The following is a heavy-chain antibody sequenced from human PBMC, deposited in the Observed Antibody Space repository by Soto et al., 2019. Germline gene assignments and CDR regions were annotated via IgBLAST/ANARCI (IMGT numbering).Heavy chain of an antibody. J-gene: IGHJ4*02. D-gene: IGHD1-26*01. CDR1: GYTFTTYH. CDR3: AREFAGSYYFDY. CDR2: IDVSRGTT. V-gene: IGHV1-46*01. Sequence: QVQLVQSGAEVKKPGASVKVSCKASGYTFTTYHMHWVRQAPGQGPEWMGIIDVSRGTTNYAQKFQGRVTMTRDTSTSTVYMDLSSLRSEDTAVYYCAREFAGSYYFDYWGQGTLVTVSS.